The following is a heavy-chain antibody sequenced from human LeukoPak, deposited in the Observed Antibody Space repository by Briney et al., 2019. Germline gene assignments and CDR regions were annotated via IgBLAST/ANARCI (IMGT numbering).Heavy chain of an antibody. V-gene: IGHV3-7*01. CDR3: ARDGSIVQSSSWDYYYYYMDV. CDR1: GGSISSYY. J-gene: IGHJ6*03. CDR2: IKQDGSEK. Sequence: ETLSLTCTFSGGSISSYYWIWIRQPPGKGLEWVANIKQDGSEKYYVDSVKGRFTISRDNAKNSLYLQMNSLRAEDTAVYYCARDGSIVQSSSWDYYYYYMDVWGKGTTVTVSS. D-gene: IGHD6-13*01.